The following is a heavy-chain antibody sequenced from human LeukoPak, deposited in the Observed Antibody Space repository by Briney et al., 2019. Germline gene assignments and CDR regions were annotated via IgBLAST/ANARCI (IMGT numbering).Heavy chain of an antibody. CDR1: GVTFSSYA. Sequence: GGPLRLTCAASGVTFSSYAMHWVRQALGKGLEWVAVISYDGSNKYYADSVKGRFTISRDNSKNTLYLQMNSLRPKDTAVYYCARETRARTRFDYWGQGTLVTVSS. V-gene: IGHV3-30-3*01. CDR2: ISYDGSNK. J-gene: IGHJ4*02. CDR3: ARETRARTRFDY. D-gene: IGHD3-10*01.